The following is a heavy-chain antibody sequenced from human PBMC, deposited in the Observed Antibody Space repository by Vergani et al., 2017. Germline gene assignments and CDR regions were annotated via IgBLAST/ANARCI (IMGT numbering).Heavy chain of an antibody. D-gene: IGHD6-13*01. CDR3: ARRKQQLYYFDY. Sequence: EVQLVESGGGLVKPGGSLRLSCAASGFTFSSYSMNWVRQAPGKGLEWVSSISSSSSYIYYADSVKGRFTISRDNAKNSLYLQMNSLRAEATAVYYCARRKQQLYYFDYWGQGTLVTVSS. CDR1: GFTFSSYS. CDR2: ISSSSSYI. J-gene: IGHJ4*02. V-gene: IGHV3-21*01.